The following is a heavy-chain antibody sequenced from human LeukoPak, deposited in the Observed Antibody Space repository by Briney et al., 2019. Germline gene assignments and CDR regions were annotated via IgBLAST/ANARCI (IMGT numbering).Heavy chain of an antibody. Sequence: GASVKVSFKASGYTFTIYGISWVRQAPGQGLEWMGWISAYNGNTNYAQKLQGRVTMTTDTSTSTAYMELRSLRSDDTAVYYCARDTVWDYVWGSYRSSWFDPWGQGTLVTVSS. CDR3: ARDTVWDYVWGSYRSSWFDP. V-gene: IGHV1-18*01. CDR2: ISAYNGNT. CDR1: GYTFTIYG. J-gene: IGHJ5*02. D-gene: IGHD3-16*02.